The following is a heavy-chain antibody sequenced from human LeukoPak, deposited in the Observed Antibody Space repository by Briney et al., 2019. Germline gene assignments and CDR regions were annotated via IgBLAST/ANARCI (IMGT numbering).Heavy chain of an antibody. D-gene: IGHD4-17*01. CDR1: GFSLGNYG. CDR2: ISSGSTYI. Sequence: GGSLRLSCAASGFSLGNYGMNWVRQAPGKGLEWVSSISSGSTYIYYADSVKGRFTISRDNAKNSLFLQMNSLRAEDTAVYYCARVCHDYGDYGGEVGCLHYGMDVWGQGTTVTVSS. J-gene: IGHJ6*02. CDR3: ARVCHDYGDYGGEVGCLHYGMDV. V-gene: IGHV3-21*01.